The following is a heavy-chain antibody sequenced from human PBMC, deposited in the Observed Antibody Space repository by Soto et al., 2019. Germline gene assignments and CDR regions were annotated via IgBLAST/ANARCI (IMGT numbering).Heavy chain of an antibody. CDR2: IKHSGSS. J-gene: IGHJ3*02. V-gene: IGHV4-34*01. CDR1: AGSFSHYY. Sequence: PSETLSLTCAVNAGSFSHYYWNWIRQSPGKGLEWIGKIKHSGSSNYKPSLRSRVSISVDMSKNQVSLRLSSVTAADTAVYYCARGGSRDWQVALDIWGQGTMVTVSS. CDR3: ARGGSRDWQVALDI. D-gene: IGHD6-19*01.